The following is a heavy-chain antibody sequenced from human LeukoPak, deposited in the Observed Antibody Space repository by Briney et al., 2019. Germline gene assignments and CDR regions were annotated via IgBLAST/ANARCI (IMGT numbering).Heavy chain of an antibody. V-gene: IGHV2-5*02. CDR2: IYWDDDK. D-gene: IGHD4-17*01. J-gene: IGHJ5*02. CDR3: AHRGRGDYFNNWFDP. Sequence: SGPTLVKPTQTLTLTCTFSGLSLSTSGVGVGWIRQPPGKALEWLALIYWDDDKRYSPSLKSRLTITKDTSKNQVVLTMTNMDPVDTATYYCAHRGRGDYFNNWFDPWGQGTLVTVSS. CDR1: GLSLSTSGVG.